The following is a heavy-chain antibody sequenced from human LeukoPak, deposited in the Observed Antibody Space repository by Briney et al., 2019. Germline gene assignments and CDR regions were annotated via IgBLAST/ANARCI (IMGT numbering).Heavy chain of an antibody. Sequence: GGSLRLSCTASGFSFFAYRLHWLRQAPGKGLEWLAAISDEEDNVSYADSVRGRFTISRDNSKDTLFLQMNSLRVEDTALYFCARDASDYGGNQPLDYWGQGTLVTVSS. V-gene: IGHV3-30-3*01. CDR1: GFSFFAYR. D-gene: IGHD4-23*01. J-gene: IGHJ4*02. CDR3: ARDASDYGGNQPLDY. CDR2: ISDEEDNV.